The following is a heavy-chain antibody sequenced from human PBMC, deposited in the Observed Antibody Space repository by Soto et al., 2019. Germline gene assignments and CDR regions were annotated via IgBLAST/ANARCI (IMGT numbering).Heavy chain of an antibody. V-gene: IGHV3-48*01. CDR1: GFTFSSYS. Sequence: GGSLRLSCAASGFTFSSYSMNWVRQAPGKGLEWVSYISSSSSAIYHADSVKGRSTISRDNAKNSLYLKMNSLRAEDTAVYYCARGLYGYYFDYWGQGTLVTVSS. J-gene: IGHJ4*02. D-gene: IGHD3-16*01. CDR2: ISSSSSAI. CDR3: ARGLYGYYFDY.